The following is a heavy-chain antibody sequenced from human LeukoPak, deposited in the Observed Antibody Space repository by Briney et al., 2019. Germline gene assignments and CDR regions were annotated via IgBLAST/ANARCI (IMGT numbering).Heavy chain of an antibody. Sequence: ASVKVSCKASGYTFTSYGISWVRQAPGQGLEWMGWISAYNGNTHYAQKLQGRVTMTTDTSTSTVYMELRSLRSDDTAVYYCARDVRNYDILTGYYIENWFDPWGQGTLVTVSS. J-gene: IGHJ5*02. CDR2: ISAYNGNT. V-gene: IGHV1-18*01. CDR1: GYTFTSYG. D-gene: IGHD3-9*01. CDR3: ARDVRNYDILTGYYIENWFDP.